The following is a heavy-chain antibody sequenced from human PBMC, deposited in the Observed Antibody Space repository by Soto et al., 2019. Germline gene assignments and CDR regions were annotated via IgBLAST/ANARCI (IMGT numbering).Heavy chain of an antibody. J-gene: IGHJ4*02. CDR2: ISAYNGNT. D-gene: IGHD2-2*01. CDR1: GYTFTSYG. Sequence: ASVKVSCKASGYTFTSYGVSWVRQAPGQGLEWMGWISAYNGNTNYAQKLQGRVTMTTDTSTSTAYMELRSLRSDDTAVYYCSLSVVPAAIDYWGQGTLVTVSS. V-gene: IGHV1-18*01. CDR3: SLSVVPAAIDY.